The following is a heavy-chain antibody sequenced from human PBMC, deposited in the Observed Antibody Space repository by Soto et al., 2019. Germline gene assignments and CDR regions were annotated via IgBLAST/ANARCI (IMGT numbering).Heavy chain of an antibody. J-gene: IGHJ4*02. Sequence: GGSLRLSCAAAGFTFRDSAMSWVRQAPGKGLEWLSGISGSGGSTYYVDSVRGRFTISRDNAKTSLYLQMNSLRAEDTAVYYCAREGINNYNEYYFDSWGQGTVVTVSS. CDR1: GFTFRDSA. CDR2: ISGSGGST. V-gene: IGHV3-23*01. D-gene: IGHD4-4*01. CDR3: AREGINNYNEYYFDS.